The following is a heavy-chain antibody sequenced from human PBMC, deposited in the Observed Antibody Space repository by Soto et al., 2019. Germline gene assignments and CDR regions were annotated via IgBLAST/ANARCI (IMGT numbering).Heavy chain of an antibody. V-gene: IGHV1-69*06. J-gene: IGHJ6*02. CDR3: ARGEYSSSYYYYYGMDA. CDR2: IIPIFGTA. CDR1: GGTFSSYA. D-gene: IGHD6-6*01. Sequence: SVKVSCKASGGTFSSYAISWVRQAVGQGCEWKGGIIPIFGTANYAHKFKTRVTITADKSTSTAYMEPSSLRSEDTAVYYCARGEYSSSYYYYYGMDAWGQGTTVTVSS.